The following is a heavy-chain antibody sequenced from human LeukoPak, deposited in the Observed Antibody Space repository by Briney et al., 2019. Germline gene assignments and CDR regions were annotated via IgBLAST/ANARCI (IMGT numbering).Heavy chain of an antibody. J-gene: IGHJ6*02. CDR2: ISWNSGSI. Sequence: GGSLRLSCAASGFTFDDYAMPWVRQAPGKGLEWVSGISWNSGSIGYADSVKGRFTISRDNAKNSLYLQMNSLRAEDTALYYCAKDIGSSYYYGMDVWGQGTTVTVSS. V-gene: IGHV3-9*01. CDR3: AKDIGSSYYYGMDV. D-gene: IGHD1-1*01. CDR1: GFTFDDYA.